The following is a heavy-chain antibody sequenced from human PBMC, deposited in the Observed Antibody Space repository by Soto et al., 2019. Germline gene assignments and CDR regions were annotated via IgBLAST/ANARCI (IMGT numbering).Heavy chain of an antibody. D-gene: IGHD3-22*01. J-gene: IGHJ5*02. Sequence: EVQLVESGGGLVQPGGSLRLSCAASGFTFSSYWMHWVRQAPGKGLVWVSRINSDGSSTSYADSVKGRFTISRDNAKNTLYLQMNSLRAEDTTVYYCAASSGYYFFDPWGQGTLVTVSS. CDR1: GFTFSSYW. V-gene: IGHV3-74*01. CDR3: AASSGYYFFDP. CDR2: INSDGSST.